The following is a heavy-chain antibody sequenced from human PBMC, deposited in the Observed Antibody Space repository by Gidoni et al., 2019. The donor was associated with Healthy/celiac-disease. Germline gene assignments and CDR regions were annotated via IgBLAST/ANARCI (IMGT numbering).Heavy chain of an antibody. Sequence: QVQLQESGPGLVKPSETLSLPCPVPGRSISSYSWSWIRQPPGKGLEWIGYIYYSGSTNYNPSLKSRVTISVDTSKNQFSLKLSSVTAADTAVYYCARGDEVATIAFDYWGQGTLVTVSS. CDR2: IYYSGST. V-gene: IGHV4-59*01. J-gene: IGHJ4*02. CDR1: GRSISSYS. D-gene: IGHD5-12*01. CDR3: ARGDEVATIAFDY.